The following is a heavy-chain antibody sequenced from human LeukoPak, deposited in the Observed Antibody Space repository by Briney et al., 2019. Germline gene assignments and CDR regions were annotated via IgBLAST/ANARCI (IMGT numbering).Heavy chain of an antibody. D-gene: IGHD6-13*01. J-gene: IGHJ4*02. Sequence: GRSLRLSCAASGFTFSNYGMHWVRQAPGKGLEWVAVMSYDTDNKYHADSVKGRFTISRDNSKNTLYLQMNSLRAEDTAVYYCARHSSRNFDYWGQGTLVTVSS. CDR2: MSYDTDNK. V-gene: IGHV3-30*03. CDR3: ARHSSRNFDY. CDR1: GFTFSNYG.